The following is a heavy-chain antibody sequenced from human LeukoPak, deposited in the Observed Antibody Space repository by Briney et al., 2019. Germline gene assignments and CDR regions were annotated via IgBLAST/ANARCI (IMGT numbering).Heavy chain of an antibody. CDR1: GFTFSSYW. D-gene: IGHD2-15*01. CDR2: IKQDGSQK. CDR3: ARGPVVVVAATNYYYYMDV. J-gene: IGHJ6*03. Sequence: GGSLRLSCAASGFTFSSYWMSWVRQAPGKGLEWVANIKQDGSQKYYVDSVKGRFTISRDNAKNSLYLQMNSLRAEDTAVYYCARGPVVVVAATNYYYYMDVWGKGTTVTISS. V-gene: IGHV3-7*01.